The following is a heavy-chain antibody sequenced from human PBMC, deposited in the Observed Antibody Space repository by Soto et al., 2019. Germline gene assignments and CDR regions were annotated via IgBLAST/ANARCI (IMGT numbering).Heavy chain of an antibody. Sequence: VHRQESGPGLVKPSQTLSLTCTVSDRSISSYDYYWSLIRQPPGKGLEWIGYIHSSGNTYYNPSLKSRLTISVDTSKNQSSLKLNSVTAADTALYYCARGLSAATVVTCYFDYGCQGTLVTVSS. V-gene: IGHV4-31*03. CDR2: IHSSGNT. D-gene: IGHD4-17*01. CDR1: DRSISSYDYY. CDR3: ARGLSAATVVTCYFDY. J-gene: IGHJ4*02.